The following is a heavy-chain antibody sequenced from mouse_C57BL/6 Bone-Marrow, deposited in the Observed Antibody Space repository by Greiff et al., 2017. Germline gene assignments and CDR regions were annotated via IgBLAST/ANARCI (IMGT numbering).Heavy chain of an antibody. CDR1: GFSFNTYA. V-gene: IGHV10-1*01. Sequence: EVQVVESGGGLVQPKGSLKLSCAASGFSFNTYAMNWVRQAPGKGLEWVARIRSKSNNYATYYADSVKDRFTISRDDSESMLYLQMNNLKTEDTAMYYCVRPSTGTEWYFDVWGTGTTVTVSS. J-gene: IGHJ1*03. D-gene: IGHD4-1*02. CDR2: IRSKSNNYAT. CDR3: VRPSTGTEWYFDV.